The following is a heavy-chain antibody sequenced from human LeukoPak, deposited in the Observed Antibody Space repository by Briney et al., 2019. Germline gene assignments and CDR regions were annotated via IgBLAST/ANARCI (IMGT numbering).Heavy chain of an antibody. CDR1: GFTFSSSW. V-gene: IGHV3-74*01. J-gene: IGHJ4*02. D-gene: IGHD6-13*01. CDR2: IDSDGSHT. CDR3: ARGSSIWFAY. Sequence: GGSLRLSCAASGFTFSSSWMHWVRQAPGKGLVWVSRIDSDGSHTTYADSVRGRFTVSRDNAKNTLYLQMNSLRAEDTAVYYCARGSSIWFAYWGQGTLVTVSS.